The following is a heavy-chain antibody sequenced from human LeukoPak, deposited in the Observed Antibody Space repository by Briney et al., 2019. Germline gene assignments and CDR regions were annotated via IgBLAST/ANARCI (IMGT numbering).Heavy chain of an antibody. D-gene: IGHD4-23*01. V-gene: IGHV3-30*03. Sequence: GGSLRLSCAASGFTFSSYGMHWVRQAPGKGLEWVAVISYDGSNKYYADSVKGRFTISRDNSKNTLYLQMNSLRAEDTAVYYCARGYGGNDWYFDLWGRGTLVTVSS. J-gene: IGHJ2*01. CDR3: ARGYGGNDWYFDL. CDR2: ISYDGSNK. CDR1: GFTFSSYG.